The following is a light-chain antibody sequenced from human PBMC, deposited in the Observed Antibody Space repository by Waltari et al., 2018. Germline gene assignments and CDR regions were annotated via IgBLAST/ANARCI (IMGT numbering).Light chain of an antibody. CDR2: EGS. V-gene: IGLV2-23*01. J-gene: IGLJ3*02. Sequence: QSALTQPASVSGSPGQSITISCTGTSSDVGSYNLVSWYQQHPGKAPKLMIYEGSKRPSGVSNPFSGYKSGNTASLTISGLQAEDEADYYCCSYAASSVRVFGGGTKLTVL. CDR1: SSDVGSYNL. CDR3: CSYAASSVRV.